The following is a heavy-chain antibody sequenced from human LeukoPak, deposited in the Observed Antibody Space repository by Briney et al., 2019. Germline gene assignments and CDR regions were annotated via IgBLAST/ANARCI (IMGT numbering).Heavy chain of an antibody. CDR2: INLDGSEI. D-gene: IGHD3-22*01. J-gene: IGHJ4*02. CDR1: GFVFGHSW. Sequence: GGSLRLSCEASGFVFGHSWMSWVRQAPGKGLEWVANINLDGSEINYLDSLTGRLTISRDNAKDSLYLQMNGLRAEDTAVYFCVRDRGYSTFDYWGQGTLITVSS. V-gene: IGHV3-7*03. CDR3: VRDRGYSTFDY.